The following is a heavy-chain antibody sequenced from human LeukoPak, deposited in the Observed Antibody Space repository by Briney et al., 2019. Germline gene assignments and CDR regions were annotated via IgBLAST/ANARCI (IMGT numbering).Heavy chain of an antibody. V-gene: IGHV1-2*02. Sequence: ASVKVSCEASGYTFTGYYMHWVRQAPGQGLEWMGWINPNSGGTNYAQKFQGRVTMTRDTSISTAYMELSRLRSDDTAVYYCARVDGMIVAANWFDPWGQEPWSPSPQ. CDR2: INPNSGGT. J-gene: IGHJ5*02. CDR1: GYTFTGYY. D-gene: IGHD3-22*01. CDR3: ARVDGMIVAANWFDP.